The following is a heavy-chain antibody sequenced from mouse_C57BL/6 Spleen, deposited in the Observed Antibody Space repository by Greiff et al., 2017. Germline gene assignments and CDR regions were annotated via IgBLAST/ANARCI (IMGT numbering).Heavy chain of an antibody. J-gene: IGHJ2*01. CDR1: GYTFTSYW. CDR2: IDPSDSET. CDR3: AGEVGDPYYFDY. D-gene: IGHD1-1*02. V-gene: IGHV1-52*01. Sequence: QVQLKQPGAELVRPGSSVKLSCKASGYTFTSYWMHWVKQRPIQGLEWIGNIDPSDSETHYNQKFKDKATLTVDKSSSTAYMQLSSLTSEDSAVYYCAGEVGDPYYFDYWGQGTTLTVSS.